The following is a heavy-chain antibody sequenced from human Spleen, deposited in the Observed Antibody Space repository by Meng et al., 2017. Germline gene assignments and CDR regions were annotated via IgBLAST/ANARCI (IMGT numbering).Heavy chain of an antibody. CDR1: GGSFSDYS. J-gene: IGHJ4*02. V-gene: IGHV4-34*01. CDR3: ARGPTRMAHDFDY. Sequence: HLQPGLARLFKPSETLSLSCVGSGGSFSDYSWSCLRQPPVKGLECIGEINHSGSTNYNPSLESRATTSVDTSQNNFSLKVSSVTAADSAVYYCARGPTRMAHDFDYWGQGTLVTVSS. D-gene: IGHD5-24*01. CDR2: INHSGST.